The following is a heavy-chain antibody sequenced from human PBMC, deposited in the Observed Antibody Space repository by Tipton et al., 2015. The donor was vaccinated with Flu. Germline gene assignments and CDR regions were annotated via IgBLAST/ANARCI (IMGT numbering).Heavy chain of an antibody. D-gene: IGHD3-9*01. CDR1: GDSISNYY. J-gene: IGHJ6*03. Sequence: TLSLTCTVSGDSISNYYWSWIRQPAGKGLEWIGRIDTSGSTNYNPSLKSRVTMSRDTSKNQFSLKLSSVTAADTAVYYCARGFSGHYDILTGYYTYYYYYMDVWGKGTTVTVSS. CDR2: IDTSGST. CDR3: ARGFSGHYDILTGYYTYYYYYMDV. V-gene: IGHV4-4*07.